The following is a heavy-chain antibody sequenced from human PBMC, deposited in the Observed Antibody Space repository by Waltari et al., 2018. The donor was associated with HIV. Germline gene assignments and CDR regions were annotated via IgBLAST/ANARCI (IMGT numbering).Heavy chain of an antibody. V-gene: IGHV3-7*01. D-gene: IGHD2-15*01. J-gene: IGHJ6*02. CDR1: GFPFGNTW. CDR3: ARGTPLYGLDV. Sequence: EVLLVESGWGLAQPGGSLRLSCAASGFPFGNTWMSWVRQAPGKGLEWVANIKDDGTEAYYLDSVKGRFTISRDNAKDSLSLQMNSLRAEDTAVYYCARGTPLYGLDVWGQGTTVTASS. CDR2: IKDDGTEA.